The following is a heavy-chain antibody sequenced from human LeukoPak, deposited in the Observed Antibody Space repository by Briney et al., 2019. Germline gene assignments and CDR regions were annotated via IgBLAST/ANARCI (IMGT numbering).Heavy chain of an antibody. V-gene: IGHV3-66*01. CDR3: ASSTLYSSGWYEIFDY. Sequence: GGSLRLSCAASGFTVSSNYMSWVRQAPGKGLEWVSAIYSGGSTYYADSVKGRFTISRDNSKNTLYLQMNSLRAEDTAVYYCASSTLYSSGWYEIFDYWGQGTLVTVSS. CDR1: GFTVSSNY. D-gene: IGHD6-19*01. J-gene: IGHJ4*02. CDR2: IYSGGST.